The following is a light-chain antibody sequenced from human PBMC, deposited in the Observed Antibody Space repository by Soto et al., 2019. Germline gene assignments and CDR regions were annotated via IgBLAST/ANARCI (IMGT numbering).Light chain of an antibody. Sequence: DIVMTQSPDSLAVSLGERATINCKSSQSVLYTSNNKNYLAWYQQKAGQPPKLLLYWASTRESGVPDRFSGSGSGTDFTLTISSLQAEDVAVYYCQQYYSTLWTFGQGTKVESK. CDR3: QQYYSTLWT. J-gene: IGKJ1*01. V-gene: IGKV4-1*01. CDR1: QSVLYTSNNKNY. CDR2: WAS.